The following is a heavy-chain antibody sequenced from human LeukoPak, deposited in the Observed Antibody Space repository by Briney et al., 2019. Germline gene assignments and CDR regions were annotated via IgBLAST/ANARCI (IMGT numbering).Heavy chain of an antibody. CDR2: ISWNSGSI. D-gene: IGHD1-26*01. V-gene: IGHV3-9*01. J-gene: IGHJ4*02. Sequence: HPGGSLRLSCAASGFTFDDYAMHWVRQAPGKGLEWVSGISWNSGSIGYADSVKGRFTISGDNAKNSLYLQMNSLRAEDTALYYCAKDSGGYYGSYFDYWGQGTLVTVSS. CDR3: AKDSGGYYGSYFDY. CDR1: GFTFDDYA.